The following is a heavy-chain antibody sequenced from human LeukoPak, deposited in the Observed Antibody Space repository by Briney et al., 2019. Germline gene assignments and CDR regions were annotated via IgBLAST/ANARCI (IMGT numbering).Heavy chain of an antibody. CDR2: ISYDGSNK. CDR3: ANYGSVSYFAY. Sequence: GRSLRLSCAASGFTFSNYGMHGVRQAPGKGLEWVALISYDGSNKYYADSVKGRFTISRDNSKNTLYLQMISLRAEDTAVYYCANYGSVSYFAYWGQGTLVTVSS. D-gene: IGHD3-10*01. V-gene: IGHV3-30*18. J-gene: IGHJ4*02. CDR1: GFTFSNYG.